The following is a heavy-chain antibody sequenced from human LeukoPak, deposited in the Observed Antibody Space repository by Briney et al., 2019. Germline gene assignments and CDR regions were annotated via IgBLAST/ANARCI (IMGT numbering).Heavy chain of an antibody. CDR1: GFTFSSYS. V-gene: IGHV3-21*04. J-gene: IGHJ4*02. Sequence: GGSLRLSCAASGFTFSSYSMNWVRQAPGQGLKWVSSISSSSNYIYYAESVKGRFTISRDNAENPQYEQMNSLRDGGAVVYYCAKAPVTTCSGAYCFPCDYWGQGTLVTVSS. CDR3: AKAPVTTCSGAYCFPCDY. CDR2: ISSSSNYI. D-gene: IGHD2-21*01.